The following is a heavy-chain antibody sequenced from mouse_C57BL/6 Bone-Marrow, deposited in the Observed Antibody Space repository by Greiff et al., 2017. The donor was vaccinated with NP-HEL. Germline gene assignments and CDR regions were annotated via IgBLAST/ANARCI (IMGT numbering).Heavy chain of an antibody. CDR1: GYTFTSYW. CDR3: ARRYYDSLYWYFDV. V-gene: IGHV1-69*01. D-gene: IGHD2-4*01. Sequence: QVQLQQPGAELVMPGASVKLSCKASGYTFTSYWMHWVKQRPGQGLEWIGEIDPSDSYTNYNQKFKGKSTLTVDKSSSTAYVQLSSLTSEDSAVYYCARRYYDSLYWYFDVWGTGTTVTVSS. J-gene: IGHJ1*03. CDR2: IDPSDSYT.